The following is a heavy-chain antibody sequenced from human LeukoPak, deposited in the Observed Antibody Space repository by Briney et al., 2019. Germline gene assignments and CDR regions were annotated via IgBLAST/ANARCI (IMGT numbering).Heavy chain of an antibody. CDR2: IGISSGNT. J-gene: IGHJ4*02. D-gene: IGHD1-1*01. Sequence: GGSLRLSCAASGFPFNEYSMNWVRQAPGKGLEWISYIGISSGNTKYADSVKGRFTISGDNVKKSLYLQMNSLRVEDTAVYYCARDHNYAFDNWGQGTLVTVSS. CDR3: ARDHNYAFDN. V-gene: IGHV3-11*06. CDR1: GFPFNEYS.